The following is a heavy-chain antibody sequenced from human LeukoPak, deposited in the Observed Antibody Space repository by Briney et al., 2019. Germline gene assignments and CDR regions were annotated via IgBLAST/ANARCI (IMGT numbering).Heavy chain of an antibody. CDR2: INHSGST. CDR3: ARDSSSLGHWFDP. V-gene: IGHV4-34*01. D-gene: IGHD6-6*01. CDR1: GGSFSGYY. Sequence: SETLSLTCAVYGGSFSGYYWSWIRQPPGKGLEWIGEINHSGSTNYNPSLKSRVTISVDTSKNQFSLKLSSVTAADTAVYYCARDSSSLGHWFDPWGQGTLVTASS. J-gene: IGHJ5*02.